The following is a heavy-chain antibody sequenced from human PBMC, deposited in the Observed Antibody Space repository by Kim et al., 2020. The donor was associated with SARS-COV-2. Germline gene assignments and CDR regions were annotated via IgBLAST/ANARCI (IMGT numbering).Heavy chain of an antibody. Sequence: KFQGRVTMTRDTSTSTVYMELSSLRSEDTAVYYCAREVISNYGSGSYLDYWGQGTLVTVSS. D-gene: IGHD3-10*01. J-gene: IGHJ4*02. CDR3: AREVISNYGSGSYLDY. V-gene: IGHV1-46*01.